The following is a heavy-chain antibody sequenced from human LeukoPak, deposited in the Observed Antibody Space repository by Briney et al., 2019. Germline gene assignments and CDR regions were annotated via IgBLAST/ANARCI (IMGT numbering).Heavy chain of an antibody. V-gene: IGHV4-59*01. CDR2: IYYSGST. Sequence: SETLSLTCSVSSASISSYYWSWIRQPPGKGLEWIGYIYYSGSTNYNPSLKSRVTMSLDTSKSQFSLNLSSVTAADTAVYYCARGRGWLQSTPFDYWGQGTLVTVSS. CDR3: ARGRGWLQSTPFDY. CDR1: SASISSYY. J-gene: IGHJ4*02. D-gene: IGHD5-24*01.